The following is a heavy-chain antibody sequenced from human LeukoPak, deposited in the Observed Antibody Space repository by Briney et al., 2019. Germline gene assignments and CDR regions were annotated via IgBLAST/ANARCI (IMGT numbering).Heavy chain of an antibody. CDR2: IWYDGSNK. D-gene: IGHD6-19*01. Sequence: GRSLRLSCAASGFTFSSYGMHWVRQAPGKGLEWVAVIWYDGSNKYYADSVKGRFTISRDNSKNTLYLQMNSLRAEDTAVYYCAREGIAVQAFDYWGQGTLVTVPS. CDR1: GFTFSSYG. J-gene: IGHJ4*02. V-gene: IGHV3-33*01. CDR3: AREGIAVQAFDY.